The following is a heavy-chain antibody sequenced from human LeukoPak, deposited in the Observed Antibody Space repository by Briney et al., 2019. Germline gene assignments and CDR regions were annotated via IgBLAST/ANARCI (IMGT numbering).Heavy chain of an antibody. V-gene: IGHV4-4*02. CDR2: IYRSGST. J-gene: IGHJ4*02. CDR1: GDSISSNKW. CDR3: ARDPGTIPPYYFDY. D-gene: IGHD3-10*01. Sequence: PSETLSLTCAVSGDSISSNKWWSWVRQPPGKGLEWLGEIYRSGSTNYNPSLNSRLTISLDKSENQFSLNVSSVTAADTAVYYCARDPGTIPPYYFDYWGQGILVTVSS.